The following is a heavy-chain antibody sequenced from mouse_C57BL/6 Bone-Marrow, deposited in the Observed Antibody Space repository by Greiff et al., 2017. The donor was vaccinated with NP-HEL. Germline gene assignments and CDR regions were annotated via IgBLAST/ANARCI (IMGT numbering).Heavy chain of an antibody. V-gene: IGHV5-4*01. CDR3: AKADDYYGSGRDWYFDV. D-gene: IGHD1-1*01. CDR1: GFTFSSYA. J-gene: IGHJ1*03. Sequence: EVQGVESGGGLVKPGGSLKLSCAASGFTFSSYAMSWVRQTPEKRLEWVATISDGGSYTYYPDNVKGRFTISKANAKNNLYLQISHLKSEDTAMDYGAKADDYYGSGRDWYFDVWGTGTTITVSS. CDR2: ISDGGSYT.